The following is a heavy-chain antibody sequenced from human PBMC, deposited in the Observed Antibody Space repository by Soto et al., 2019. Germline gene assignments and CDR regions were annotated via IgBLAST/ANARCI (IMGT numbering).Heavy chain of an antibody. D-gene: IGHD3-3*01. Sequence: PSETLSLTCAVSGGSITSTNWWSWVRQPPGKGLEWIGEIYHSGTTNYNPSLKSRVTISVDKSKNQFSLKLTSVTAADTAVYYCARQDDFWSGSNWFDPWGQGTLVTVSS. CDR2: IYHSGTT. V-gene: IGHV4-4*02. CDR3: ARQDDFWSGSNWFDP. J-gene: IGHJ5*02. CDR1: GGSITSTNW.